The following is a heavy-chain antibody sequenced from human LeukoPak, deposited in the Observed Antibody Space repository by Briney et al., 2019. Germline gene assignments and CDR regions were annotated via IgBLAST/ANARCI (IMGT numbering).Heavy chain of an antibody. J-gene: IGHJ6*02. CDR3: ARKNVTYDFWSGLYYYYYGMDV. D-gene: IGHD3-3*01. CDR1: GYTFTSYA. V-gene: IGHV1-3*01. Sequence: ASVKVSCKASGYTFTSYAMHWVRQAPGQRLEWMGWINAGNGNTKYSQKFQGRVTMTRNTSISTAYMELSSLRSEDTAVYYCARKNVTYDFWSGLYYYYYGMDVWGQGTTVTVSS. CDR2: INAGNGNT.